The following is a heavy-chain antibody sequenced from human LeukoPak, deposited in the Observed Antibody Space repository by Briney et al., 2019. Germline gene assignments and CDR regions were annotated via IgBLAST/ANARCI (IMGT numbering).Heavy chain of an antibody. CDR2: IYTSGST. V-gene: IGHV4-4*07. J-gene: IGHJ4*02. CDR3: ARGGSSGYYLLDY. Sequence: SETLSLTCTVPGGSISSYYWSWIRQPALKVLKCIARIYTSGSTNYNPSLTSRVTMSVDTSKNQFSLKLSSVTAADTAVYYCARGGSSGYYLLDYWGQGTLVTVSS. CDR1: GGSISSYY. D-gene: IGHD3-22*01.